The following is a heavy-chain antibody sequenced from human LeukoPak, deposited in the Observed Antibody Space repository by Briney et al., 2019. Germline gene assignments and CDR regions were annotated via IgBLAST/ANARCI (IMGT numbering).Heavy chain of an antibody. CDR2: ISSSGSTI. Sequence: GGSLRLSCAASGFTFSSYEMNWVRQAPGKGLEWVSYISSSGSTIYYADSVKGRFTISRDNAKNSLYLQMNSLRAEDTAVYYCARAPSNAHFGYWGQGTLVTVSS. CDR1: GFTFSSYE. CDR3: ARAPSNAHFGY. J-gene: IGHJ4*02. D-gene: IGHD3-3*02. V-gene: IGHV3-48*03.